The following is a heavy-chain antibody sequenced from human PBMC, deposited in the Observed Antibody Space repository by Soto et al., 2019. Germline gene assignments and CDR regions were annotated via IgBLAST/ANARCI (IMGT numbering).Heavy chain of an antibody. D-gene: IGHD1-26*01. CDR2: INAGNGNT. CDR3: ARASRYYLPYY. J-gene: IGHJ4*02. V-gene: IGHV1-3*05. CDR1: GYTFTNYA. Sequence: QVQLVQSGAEEQKPGASVKASCKASGYTFTNYAMHWVRQAAGQRLEWMGWINAGNGNTKYSQKFQGRVTITRDTSASTAYMELSSLRSEYMAVYYCARASRYYLPYYWGQGTLVTVSS.